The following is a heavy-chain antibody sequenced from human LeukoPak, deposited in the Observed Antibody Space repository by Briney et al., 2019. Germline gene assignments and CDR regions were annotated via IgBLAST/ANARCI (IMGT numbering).Heavy chain of an antibody. CDR3: ARDSDSGYGPFAS. V-gene: IGHV3-53*01. CDR2: IHSGGTT. J-gene: IGHJ4*02. Sequence: GGSLRLSCAASGFTVSNNYMSWVCQAPGKGLEWVSVIHSGGTTNYADSVQGRFTISRDDSKTTVYLHMNSLRAEDTAVYYCARDSDSGYGPFASWGQGTLVTVSS. D-gene: IGHD5-12*01. CDR1: GFTVSNNY.